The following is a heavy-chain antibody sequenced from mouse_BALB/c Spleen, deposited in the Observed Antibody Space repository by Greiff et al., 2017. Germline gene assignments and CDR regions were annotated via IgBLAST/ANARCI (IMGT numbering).Heavy chain of an antibody. CDR3: SEDSAVYYCAWNYDRYDEYYFDY. J-gene: IGHJ2*01. V-gene: IGHV1-87*01. Sequence: QVQLQQSGPELARPWASVKISCQAFYTFSRRVYFAIRDTNYWLQWVKQRPGQGLEWIGAIYPGNGDTSYNQKFTGKATLTADKSSSTAYMPLSSLTSEDSAVYYCAWNYDRYDEYYFDYWGQGTTLTVSS. D-gene: IGHD2-14*01. CDR1: YTFS. CDR2: GQGLEWIG.